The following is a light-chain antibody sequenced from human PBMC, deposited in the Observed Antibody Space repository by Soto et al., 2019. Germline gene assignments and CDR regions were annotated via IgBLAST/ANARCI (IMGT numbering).Light chain of an antibody. CDR3: HQYDSYSWT. V-gene: IGKV1-5*03. CDR1: QSIRSR. J-gene: IGKJ1*01. Sequence: DIQMTQSPSTRSASVGDRVTITCRASQSIRSRLAWYQQKPGKVPKHLIYKASSFESGLPSRFSGSGSATDFTLTISSLKPDDFATYYCHQYDSYSWTFGQGTKVEI. CDR2: KAS.